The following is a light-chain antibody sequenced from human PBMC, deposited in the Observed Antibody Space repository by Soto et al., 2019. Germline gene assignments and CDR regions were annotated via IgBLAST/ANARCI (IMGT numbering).Light chain of an antibody. CDR2: DAS. CDR3: QQYNSYSRA. CDR1: QSIGTW. J-gene: IGKJ1*01. V-gene: IGKV1-5*01. Sequence: DIQMTQSPSTLSASVGDRVTITCRASQSIGTWLAWYQHKPGRDPKLLIYDASTLEGGVPSRFSGSRSGTEFTFTISSLQPDDFATYYCQQYNSYSRAFGQGTKVEIK.